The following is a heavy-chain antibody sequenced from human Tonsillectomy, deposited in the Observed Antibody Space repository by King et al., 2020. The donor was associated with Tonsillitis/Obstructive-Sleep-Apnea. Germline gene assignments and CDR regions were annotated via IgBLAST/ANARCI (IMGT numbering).Heavy chain of an antibody. D-gene: IGHD2-2*01. CDR2: IYHSGST. CDR3: ARDQAPDCSSTSCSPYYYYGMDV. V-gene: IGHV4-30-2*01. J-gene: IGHJ6*02. CDR1: GGSISSGGYS. Sequence: LQLPESGSGLVKPSQTLSLTCAVSGGSISSGGYSWSWLRQPPGKGLEWIGYIYHSGSTYYNPSLKSRVTISVDRSKNQFSLKLSSVTAADTAVYYCARDQAPDCSSTSCSPYYYYGMDVWGQGTTVTVSS.